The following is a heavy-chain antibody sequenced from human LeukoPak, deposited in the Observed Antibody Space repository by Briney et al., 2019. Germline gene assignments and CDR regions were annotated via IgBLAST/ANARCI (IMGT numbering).Heavy chain of an antibody. CDR1: GYTFTSYY. V-gene: IGHV1-46*01. J-gene: IGHJ4*02. CDR3: AREGFPYDGSGAYDY. D-gene: IGHD3-22*01. CDR2: INPSGGSA. Sequence: ASVKVSCKASGYTFTSYYMHWVRQAPGQGLEWMGIINPSGGSASYAQKFQGRVTMTRDTSISTAYMELSRLRSDDTAIYYCAREGFPYDGSGAYDYWGLGTLAAVSS.